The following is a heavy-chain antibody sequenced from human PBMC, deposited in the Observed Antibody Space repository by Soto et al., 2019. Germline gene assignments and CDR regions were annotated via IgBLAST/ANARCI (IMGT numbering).Heavy chain of an antibody. CDR3: ARDSPYSGYD. CDR1: GGSFSGYY. J-gene: IGHJ4*02. D-gene: IGHD5-12*01. CDR2: INHSRST. Sequence: PSETLSLTCAVYGGSFSGYYWSWIRQPPGKGLEWIGEINHSRSTNYNTSHKRRDTKSVDTSKNQFSLKLSSVTAADTAVYYCARDSPYSGYDWGQGTLVTVSS. V-gene: IGHV4-34*01.